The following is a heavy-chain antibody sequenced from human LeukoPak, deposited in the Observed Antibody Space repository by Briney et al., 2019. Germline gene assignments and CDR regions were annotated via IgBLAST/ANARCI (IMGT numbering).Heavy chain of an antibody. CDR1: GFTFSSYS. CDR2: INSDGSST. Sequence: PGGSLRLSCAASGFTFSSYSMNWVRQAPGKGLVWVSRINSDGSSTSYADSVKGRFTISRDNAKNTLYLQMNSLRAEDTAVYYCARGYSYGYRIDYWGQGTLVTVSS. J-gene: IGHJ4*02. V-gene: IGHV3-74*01. CDR3: ARGYSYGYRIDY. D-gene: IGHD5-18*01.